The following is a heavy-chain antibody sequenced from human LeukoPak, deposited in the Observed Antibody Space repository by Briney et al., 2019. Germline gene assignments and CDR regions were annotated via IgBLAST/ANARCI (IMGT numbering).Heavy chain of an antibody. Sequence: PGGSLRLSCAASAVTFTFSASGMHWVRQAPGKGLEWVAFIQFDDREKYYADPVKGRCTISRDNSKNTVYLQMNSLRAEDTAIYYCAREGGTIEGGKFDYWGQGTLVTVSS. J-gene: IGHJ4*02. D-gene: IGHD3-16*02. CDR2: IQFDDREK. CDR3: AREGGTIEGGKFDY. CDR1: AVTFTFSASG. V-gene: IGHV3-30*02.